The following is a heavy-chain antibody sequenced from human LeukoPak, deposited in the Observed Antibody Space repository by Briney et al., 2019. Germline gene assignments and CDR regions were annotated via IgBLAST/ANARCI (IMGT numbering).Heavy chain of an antibody. D-gene: IGHD3-22*01. V-gene: IGHV3-30*02. CDR2: IRYDGSIK. J-gene: IGHJ4*02. CDR1: RFTFSNYG. Sequence: LGGSLRLSCAASRFTFSNYGMHWVRQPPGKGPEWVAFIRYDGSIKYHADSVKGRFTISRDNSKSTLYLHMNSLRAEDSAVYYCAKFPNLQDSTGYYYFEFWGQGTLVTVSS. CDR3: AKFPNLQDSTGYYYFEF.